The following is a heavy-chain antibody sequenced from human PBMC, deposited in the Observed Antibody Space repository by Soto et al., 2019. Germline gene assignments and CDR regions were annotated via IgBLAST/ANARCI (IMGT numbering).Heavy chain of an antibody. V-gene: IGHV4-34*01. J-gene: IGHJ4*02. CDR1: GGSFSGYY. Sequence: NPSDTLSLTCAVYGGSFSGYYWTWIRQPPGTGLEWIGEINHSGSTNYNPSLKSRVTISVDTSKNQFSLKLTSVTAADTAVYYCARDKITGLFDYWGQGTLVTVSS. D-gene: IGHD2-8*02. CDR2: INHSGST. CDR3: ARDKITGLFDY.